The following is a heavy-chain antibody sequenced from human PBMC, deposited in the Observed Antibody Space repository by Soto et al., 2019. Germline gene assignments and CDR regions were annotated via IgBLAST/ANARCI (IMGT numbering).Heavy chain of an antibody. J-gene: IGHJ6*02. CDR3: AREGRVEYYGMDV. Sequence: PGGSLRLSCAASGFTVSSNYMSWVRQAPGKGLEWVSVIYSGGSTYYADSVKGRFTISRDNSKNTLYLQMNSLRAEDTAVYYCAREGRVEYYGMDVWGQGTTVTVSS. CDR1: GFTVSSNY. D-gene: IGHD1-1*01. V-gene: IGHV3-53*01. CDR2: IYSGGST.